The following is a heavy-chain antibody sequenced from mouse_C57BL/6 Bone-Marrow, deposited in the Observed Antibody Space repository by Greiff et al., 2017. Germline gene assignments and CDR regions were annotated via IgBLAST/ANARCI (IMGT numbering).Heavy chain of an antibody. CDR1: GYTFTDYY. J-gene: IGHJ4*01. CDR3: AREDYYGSSPPYAMDY. CDR2: INPNNGGT. V-gene: IGHV1-26*01. D-gene: IGHD1-1*01. Sequence: VQLQQSGPELVKPGASVKISCKASGYTFTDYYMNWVKQSHGKSLEWIGDINPNNGGTSYNQKFKGKATLTVDKSSSTAYMELRSLTSEDSAVXYCAREDYYGSSPPYAMDYWGQGTSVTVSS.